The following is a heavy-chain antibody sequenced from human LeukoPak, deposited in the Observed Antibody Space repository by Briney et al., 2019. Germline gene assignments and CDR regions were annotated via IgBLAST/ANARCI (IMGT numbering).Heavy chain of an antibody. D-gene: IGHD5-18*01. CDR3: ARDLAYSRLDY. V-gene: IGHV3-23*01. J-gene: IGHJ4*02. CDR2: ITGTGGR. Sequence: GGSLRLSCAVSGFTLTNHGVSWVRQAPGKGLEWVSIITGTGGRYYGDSVKGRFILSRDNSKNTVYMQMSSLRAEDTAFYYCARDLAYSRLDYWGQGMLVTVSS. CDR1: GFTLTNHG.